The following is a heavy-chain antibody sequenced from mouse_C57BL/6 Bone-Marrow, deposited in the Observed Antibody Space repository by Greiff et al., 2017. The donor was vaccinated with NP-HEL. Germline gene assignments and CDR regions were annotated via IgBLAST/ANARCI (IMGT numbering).Heavy chain of an antibody. D-gene: IGHD1-1*01. V-gene: IGHV1-80*01. Sequence: VKLQESGAELVKPGASVKISCKASGYAFSSYWMNLVKERPGKGLEWIGQIYPGDGDTKYNGKFKGKATLTADKSSSTAYMQVSSLTSEDSAVYFCARGDYGSSRFGYAMDYWGQGTSVTVSS. CDR2: IYPGDGDT. CDR1: GYAFSSYW. CDR3: ARGDYGSSRFGYAMDY. J-gene: IGHJ4*01.